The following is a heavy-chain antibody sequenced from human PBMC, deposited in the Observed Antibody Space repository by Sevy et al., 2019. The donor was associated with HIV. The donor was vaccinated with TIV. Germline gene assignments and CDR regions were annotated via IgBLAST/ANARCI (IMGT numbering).Heavy chain of an antibody. CDR1: GYTLTKLS. Sequence: ASVKVSCKVSGYTLTKLSIHWVRQAPGKGLEWLGDFDPQDDEIIYAQRFQGRLTMTEDTSTETAYMELSSLTSEDTAVYYCATVGLRYYSGSSSYQGDWFDPWGLGTLVTVSS. V-gene: IGHV1-24*01. D-gene: IGHD2-15*01. CDR2: FDPQDDEI. CDR3: ATVGLRYYSGSSSYQGDWFDP. J-gene: IGHJ5*02.